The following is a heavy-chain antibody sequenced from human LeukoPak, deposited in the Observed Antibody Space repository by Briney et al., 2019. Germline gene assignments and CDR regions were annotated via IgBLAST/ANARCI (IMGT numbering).Heavy chain of an antibody. CDR2: INPNSGGT. D-gene: IGHD3-10*01. Sequence: ASVKVSCKASGYTFTGYYMHWARQAPGQGLEWMGWINPNSGGTNYAQNFQGRVTMSRYTSISTAYMDLSRLRSDNTAVYYCARAVCYGSETYRQYFFDYWGQGTLVTVSS. V-gene: IGHV1-2*02. CDR1: GYTFTGYY. CDR3: ARAVCYGSETYRQYFFDY. J-gene: IGHJ4*02.